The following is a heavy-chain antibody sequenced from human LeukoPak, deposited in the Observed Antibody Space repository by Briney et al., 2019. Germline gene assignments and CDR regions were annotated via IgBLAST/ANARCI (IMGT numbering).Heavy chain of an antibody. Sequence: ASVKVSCKASGYTFTSYAMHWVRQAPGRRLEWMGWINAGNGNTKYSQKFQGRVTITRDTSASTAYMELSSLRSEDTAVHYCARATTPLDYYYYGMDVWGQGTTVTVSS. CDR3: ARATTPLDYYYYGMDV. CDR1: GYTFTSYA. CDR2: INAGNGNT. D-gene: IGHD1-7*01. V-gene: IGHV1-3*01. J-gene: IGHJ6*02.